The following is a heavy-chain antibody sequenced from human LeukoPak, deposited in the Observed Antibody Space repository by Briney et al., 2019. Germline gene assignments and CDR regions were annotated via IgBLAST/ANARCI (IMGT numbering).Heavy chain of an antibody. CDR3: ARLSRIAAAGTGSYYYYGMDV. CDR2: INHSGST. CDR1: SGSFSGYY. D-gene: IGHD6-13*01. J-gene: IGHJ6*02. V-gene: IGHV4-34*01. Sequence: SETLSLTCAVYSGSFSGYYWSWIRQPPGKGLEWIGEINHSGSTNYNPSLKSRVTISVDTSKNQFSLKLSSVTAADTAVYYCARLSRIAAAGTGSYYYYGMDVWGQGTTVTVSS.